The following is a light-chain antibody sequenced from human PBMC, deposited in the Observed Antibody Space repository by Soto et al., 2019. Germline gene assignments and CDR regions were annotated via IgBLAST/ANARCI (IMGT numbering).Light chain of an antibody. J-gene: IGKJ4*01. CDR2: PAS. V-gene: IGKV1-12*01. CDR3: QQENSFPLT. CDR1: QAIGYW. Sequence: DIQMTQSPSSVSASVGDRVTITCRASQAIGYWLAWYQQKPGKAPKLLIYPASNLQSGVPSRFSGSGSGTDFTLSISSLQPEDFAIYYCQQENSFPLTFGGGTKVEIK.